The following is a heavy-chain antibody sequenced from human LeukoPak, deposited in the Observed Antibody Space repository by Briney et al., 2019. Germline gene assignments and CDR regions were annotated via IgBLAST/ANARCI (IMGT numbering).Heavy chain of an antibody. V-gene: IGHV4-59*01. J-gene: IGHJ4*02. D-gene: IGHD6-19*01. CDR2: IYYGGST. CDR3: ARGVSGWYFEN. Sequence: SETLSLTCSVSGGSISSYYWSWIRRPPGKGLEWIGYIYYGGSTTYNPSLKSRVTISLDTSKTQFSLKLSSVTAADTAVYYCARGVSGWYFENWGQGALVTVSS. CDR1: GGSISSYY.